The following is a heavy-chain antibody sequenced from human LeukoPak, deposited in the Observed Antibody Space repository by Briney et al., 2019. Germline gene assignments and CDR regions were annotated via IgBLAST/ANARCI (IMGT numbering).Heavy chain of an antibody. CDR3: ASLLGGSSSWYHYYYYYMDV. CDR1: GYTFTSYG. D-gene: IGHD6-13*01. Sequence: ASVKVSCKASGYTFTSYGISWVRQAPGQGLEWMGWISAYNGNTNYAQKFQGRVTMTRDTSISTAYMELSRLRSDDTAVYYCASLLGGSSSWYHYYYYYMDVWGKGTTVTVSS. J-gene: IGHJ6*03. V-gene: IGHV1-18*01. CDR2: ISAYNGNT.